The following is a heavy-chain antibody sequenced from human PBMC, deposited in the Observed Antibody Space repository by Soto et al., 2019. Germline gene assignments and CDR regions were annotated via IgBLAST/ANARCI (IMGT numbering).Heavy chain of an antibody. D-gene: IGHD1-26*01. CDR2: ISGSGGST. CDR3: AKDHIVGATNLGFDY. J-gene: IGHJ4*02. CDR1: GFTFSSYA. Sequence: GGSLRLSCAASGFTFSSYAMSWVRQAPWKGLEWVSAISGSGGSTYYADSVKGRFTISRDNSKNTLYLQMNSLRAEDTAVYYCAKDHIVGATNLGFDYWGQGTLVTVSS. V-gene: IGHV3-23*01.